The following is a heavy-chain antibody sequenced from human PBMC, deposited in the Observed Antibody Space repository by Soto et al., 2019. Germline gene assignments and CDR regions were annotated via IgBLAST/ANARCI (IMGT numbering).Heavy chain of an antibody. Sequence: QVQLVQSGAEVKKPGSSVKVSCKASGGTFSSYTISWVRQAPGQGLEWMGRIIPILGIANYAQKFQGRVTITADKSTSTAYMELSSLRSEDTAVYYCASLLAVAGTLDYWGQGTLVTVSS. V-gene: IGHV1-69*02. CDR2: IIPILGIA. CDR3: ASLLAVAGTLDY. D-gene: IGHD6-19*01. CDR1: GGTFSSYT. J-gene: IGHJ4*02.